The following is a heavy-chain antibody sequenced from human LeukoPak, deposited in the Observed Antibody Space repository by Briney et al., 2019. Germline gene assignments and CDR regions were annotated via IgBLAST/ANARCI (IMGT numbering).Heavy chain of an antibody. J-gene: IGHJ4*02. CDR2: IKQDGSEK. CDR1: GFTFSSYW. D-gene: IGHD1-26*01. Sequence: GGSLRLSCAASGFTFSSYWMSWVRQAPGKGLERVANIKQDGSEKYYVDSVKGRFTISRDNATNSLYLQMNSLRAEDTAVYYCARDKSVGDTPLDYWGQGTLVTVSS. CDR3: ARDKSVGDTPLDY. V-gene: IGHV3-7*01.